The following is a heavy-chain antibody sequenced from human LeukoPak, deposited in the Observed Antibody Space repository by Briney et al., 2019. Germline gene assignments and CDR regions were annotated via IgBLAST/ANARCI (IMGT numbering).Heavy chain of an antibody. CDR3: ARDLYDSGAYSSPIDY. CDR1: GFTFSSYE. J-gene: IGHJ4*02. CDR2: IYSGGST. D-gene: IGHD3-22*01. Sequence: GGSLRLSCAASGFTFSSYEMNWVRQAPGKGLEWVSFIYSGGSTYYADSVRGRFTISRDNSKNTLYLQMNSLRAEDTAVYYCARDLYDSGAYSSPIDYWGQGTLVTVSS. V-gene: IGHV3-66*01.